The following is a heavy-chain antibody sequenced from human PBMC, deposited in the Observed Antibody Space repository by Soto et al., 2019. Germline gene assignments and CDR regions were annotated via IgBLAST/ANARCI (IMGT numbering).Heavy chain of an antibody. CDR1: GFTFTNAW. CDR2: IKSKTDGGTT. V-gene: IGHV3-15*01. D-gene: IGHD2-2*01. CDR3: VTDRLV. Sequence: EVQLVESGGCLVKPGGSLRLSCAASGFTFTNAWMNWVRQAPGKGLESIGRIKSKTDGGTTDYTAPVKGRFIISRDDSKNTLFLQMSSLQIEDTAVYYCVTDRLVWGPGTLVTVFS. J-gene: IGHJ4*02.